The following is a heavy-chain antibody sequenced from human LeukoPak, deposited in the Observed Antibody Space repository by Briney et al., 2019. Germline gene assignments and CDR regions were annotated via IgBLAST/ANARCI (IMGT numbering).Heavy chain of an antibody. CDR1: GFTFSSYE. J-gene: IGHJ3*02. V-gene: IGHV3-48*03. CDR3: VREYCSGGSCSDAFDI. D-gene: IGHD2-15*01. CDR2: ISSSGSTI. Sequence: QAGGSLRLSCAASGFTFSSYEMNWVRQAPGKGLEWVSYISSSGSTIYYADSVKGRFTISRDNAKNSLYLQMNSLRAEDTALYYCVREYCSGGSCSDAFDIWGQGTMVTVSS.